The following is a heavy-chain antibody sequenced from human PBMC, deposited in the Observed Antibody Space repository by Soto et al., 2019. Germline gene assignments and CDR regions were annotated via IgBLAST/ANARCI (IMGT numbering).Heavy chain of an antibody. D-gene: IGHD2-15*01. CDR3: ARYCSGGSCYRTVDY. Sequence: EVQLLESGGGLVQPGGSLRLSCAASGFTFSSYAMSWVRQAPGKGLEWVSAISGSGGSTYYADSVKGRFTISRDNSKNTLYLQMNSLRAEDTAVYYCARYCSGGSCYRTVDYWGQGTLVTVSS. V-gene: IGHV3-23*01. CDR2: ISGSGGST. J-gene: IGHJ4*02. CDR1: GFTFSSYA.